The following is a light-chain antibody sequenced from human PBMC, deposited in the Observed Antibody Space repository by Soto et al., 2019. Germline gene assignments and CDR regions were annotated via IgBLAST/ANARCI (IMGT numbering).Light chain of an antibody. J-gene: IGKJ1*01. Sequence: EVGLTQSPGTLSLSPGERVTLSCGASQRVSSTYLAWFQQKPGQAPRLLIYGASTRATGIPDRFSGRGSGTDFTLTISRLEPEDFAVYYCHQYGSSPRTFGQGTKVHIK. CDR1: QRVSSTY. CDR2: GAS. V-gene: IGKV3-20*01. CDR3: HQYGSSPRT.